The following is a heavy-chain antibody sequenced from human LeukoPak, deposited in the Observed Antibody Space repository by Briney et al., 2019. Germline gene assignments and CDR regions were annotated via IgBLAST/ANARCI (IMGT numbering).Heavy chain of an antibody. Sequence: GGSLRLSCAASGFTFSSYAMSWVRQAPGKGLEWVSYIRSSGSAIYYADSVKGRFTISRDNAKNSLFLQMNSLRAEDTAVYYCARDLAVAGYGMDVWGQGTTVTVSS. V-gene: IGHV3-48*04. CDR2: IRSSGSAI. J-gene: IGHJ6*02. CDR3: ARDLAVAGYGMDV. D-gene: IGHD6-19*01. CDR1: GFTFSSYA.